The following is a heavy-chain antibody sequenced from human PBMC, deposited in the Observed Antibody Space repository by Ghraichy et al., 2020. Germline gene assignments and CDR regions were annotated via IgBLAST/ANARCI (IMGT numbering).Heavy chain of an antibody. J-gene: IGHJ4*02. V-gene: IGHV4-34*01. CDR3: ARDRVALY. CDR2: INHSGST. Sequence: SQTLSLTCAVYGGSFSGYYWSWIRQPPGKGLEWIGEINHSGSTNYNPSLKSRVTISVDTSKNQFSLKLSSVTAADTAVYYCARDRVALYWGQGTLVTVSS. D-gene: IGHD2-21*01. CDR1: GGSFSGYY.